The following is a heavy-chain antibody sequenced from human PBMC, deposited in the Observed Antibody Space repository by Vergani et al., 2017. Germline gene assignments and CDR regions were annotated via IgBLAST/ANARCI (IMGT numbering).Heavy chain of an antibody. Sequence: QVQLQESGPGLVKPSETLSLTCTVSGGSISSYYWSWIRQPPGKGLEWIGYIYYRGSTNYNPSLKSRVTISVDTSKKQFSLKLSSVTAAATAVYYCARADYSGSYADAFDIWGQGTMVTVSS. CDR1: GGSISSYY. CDR3: ARADYSGSYADAFDI. J-gene: IGHJ3*02. D-gene: IGHD1-26*01. CDR2: IYYRGST. V-gene: IGHV4-59*08.